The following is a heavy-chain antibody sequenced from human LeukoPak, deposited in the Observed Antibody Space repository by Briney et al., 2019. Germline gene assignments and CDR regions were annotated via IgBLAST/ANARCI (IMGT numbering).Heavy chain of an antibody. V-gene: IGHV1-8*01. CDR3: ARGGLDGDYFDY. D-gene: IGHD4-17*01. CDR1: GYTFTSYD. CDR2: MNPNSGNT. J-gene: IGHJ4*02. Sequence: ASVKVSCKASGYTFTSYDINWVRQATGXXXEWMGWMNPNSGNTGYAQKFQGRVTMTRNTSISTAYMELSSLRSEDTAVYYCARGGLDGDYFDYWGQGTLVTVSS.